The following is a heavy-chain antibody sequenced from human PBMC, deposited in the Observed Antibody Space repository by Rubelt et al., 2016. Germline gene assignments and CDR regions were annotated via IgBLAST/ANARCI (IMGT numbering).Heavy chain of an antibody. CDR3: ARGPPYYYYGENWFDP. V-gene: IGHV3-48*04. J-gene: IGHJ5*02. Sequence: EVQLVESGGGLVQPGGSLRLSCAASGFTFSSYSMNWVRQAPGKGLEWVSYISSSSSTIYYADSVKGRFTSSRDNAKNSLDLQMNSLRAEDTAVYYCARGPPYYYYGENWFDPWGQGTLVTVSS. CDR2: ISSSSSTI. D-gene: IGHD3-10*01. CDR1: GFTFSSYS.